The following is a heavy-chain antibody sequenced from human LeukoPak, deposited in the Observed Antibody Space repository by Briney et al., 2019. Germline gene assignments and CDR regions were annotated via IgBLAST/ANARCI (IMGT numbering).Heavy chain of an antibody. CDR1: GFTFSSYW. CDR2: IYNDGSST. Sequence: GGSLRLSCAASGFTFSSYWMHWVRQAPGKGLVWVSRIYNDGSSTSYADSVKGRFTISRDNAKNTLYLQMNSLRAEDSAVYYCIRYISAAGVYWGQGTLVTVSS. V-gene: IGHV3-74*01. D-gene: IGHD6-13*01. J-gene: IGHJ4*02. CDR3: IRYISAAGVY.